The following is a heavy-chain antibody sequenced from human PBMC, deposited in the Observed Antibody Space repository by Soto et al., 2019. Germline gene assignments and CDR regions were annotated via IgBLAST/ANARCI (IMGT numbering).Heavy chain of an antibody. CDR3: ARDARVVAATRWNWFDP. V-gene: IGHV1-46*01. CDR1: GYTFTSDY. CDR2: INPSGGST. D-gene: IGHD2-15*01. J-gene: IGHJ5*02. Sequence: ASVKGSCKASGYTFTSDYMHWVRQAPGQGLEWMGIINPSGGSTSYAQKFQGRVTMTRDTSTSTVYMELSSLRSEDTAVYYCARDARVVAATRWNWFDPWGQGTLVTVSS.